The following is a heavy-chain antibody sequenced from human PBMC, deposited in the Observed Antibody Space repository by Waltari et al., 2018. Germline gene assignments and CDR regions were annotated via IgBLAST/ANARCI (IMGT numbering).Heavy chain of an antibody. CDR3: ARLTITFGGVIGCDY. D-gene: IGHD3-16*02. CDR1: GYTFTGYY. J-gene: IGHJ4*02. CDR2: INPNSGGT. Sequence: QVQLVQSGAEGKKPGASVKVSCKASGYTFTGYYMHWVRQAPGQGLEWMGWINPNSGGTNYAQKFQGRVTMTRDTSISTAYMELSRLRSDDTAVYYCARLTITFGGVIGCDYWGQGTLVTVSS. V-gene: IGHV1-2*02.